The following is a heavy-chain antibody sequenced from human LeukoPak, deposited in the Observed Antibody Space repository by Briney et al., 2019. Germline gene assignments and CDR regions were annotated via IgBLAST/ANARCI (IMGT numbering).Heavy chain of an antibody. CDR3: ARAPIAGSGAFDI. CDR1: GSSISSGSYY. Sequence: PSETLSLTCTVSGSSISSGSYYWRWIRQPAGKGLEWIGRIYTSGSTNYNPSLKSRVTISVDTSKNQFSLKLSSVTAADTAVYYCARAPIAGSGAFDIWGQGTMVTVSS. J-gene: IGHJ3*02. D-gene: IGHD6-13*01. V-gene: IGHV4-61*02. CDR2: IYTSGST.